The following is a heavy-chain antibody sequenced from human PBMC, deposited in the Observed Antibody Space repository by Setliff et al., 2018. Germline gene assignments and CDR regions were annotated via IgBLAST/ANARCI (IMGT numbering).Heavy chain of an antibody. Sequence: GGSLRLSCAASGFTFSSYSMYWVRQAPGKGLEWVSSISSSSSYIYYADSVKVRFTISRDNAKNSLYRQMNSVRAGDTAVYYCAKRGPYCSGGTCHYYFDYWGQGTLVTVSS. D-gene: IGHD2-15*01. J-gene: IGHJ4*02. CDR3: AKRGPYCSGGTCHYYFDY. CDR2: ISSSSSYI. CDR1: GFTFSSYS. V-gene: IGHV3-21*04.